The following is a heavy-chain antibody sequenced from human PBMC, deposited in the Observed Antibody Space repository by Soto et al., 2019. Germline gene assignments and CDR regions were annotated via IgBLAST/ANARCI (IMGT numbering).Heavy chain of an antibody. V-gene: IGHV4-59*08. CDR1: GASLSDYY. CDR3: ARNPIRYYDVLTGQTVYPEFNWFGP. J-gene: IGHJ5*02. CDR2: IYHTGAA. Sequence: QVQLQESGPGLVKPSETLFLTCTVAGASLSDYYWSWIRQPPGRGLEWIGYIYHTGAANPNPSLNSRVTMSVDKSKNMCSLNLTSVTAADTAMYFCARNPIRYYDVLTGQTVYPEFNWFGPWGQGILVTVSS. D-gene: IGHD3-9*01.